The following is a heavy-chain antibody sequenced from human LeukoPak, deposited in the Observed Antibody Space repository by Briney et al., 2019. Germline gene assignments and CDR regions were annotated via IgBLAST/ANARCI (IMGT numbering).Heavy chain of an antibody. D-gene: IGHD3-10*01. CDR2: TNPSGGST. CDR1: GYIFINYY. Sequence: GASVKVSCKASGYIFINYYMHWVRQAPGQGLEWMGMTNPSGGSTTYAQNFQGRVTMTRDTSTSTVYLEVNSLRSDDTAVYYCAREGYGSGRRLGLDVWGQGTTVTVSS. CDR3: AREGYGSGRRLGLDV. V-gene: IGHV1-46*01. J-gene: IGHJ6*02.